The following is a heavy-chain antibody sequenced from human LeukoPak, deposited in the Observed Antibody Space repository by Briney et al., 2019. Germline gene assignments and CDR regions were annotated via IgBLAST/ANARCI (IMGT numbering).Heavy chain of an antibody. V-gene: IGHV3-21*01. D-gene: IGHD5-18*01. Sequence: GGSLRLSCAASGFTFSTFAMIWVRQAPGKGLEWVSSISFSGSYIYYADSLRGRITISRDNTKNSLYLQMNSLRAEDTAVYYCARRATTERGHSYGLDYWGQGTLVTVSS. CDR3: ARRATTERGHSYGLDY. J-gene: IGHJ4*01. CDR2: ISFSGSYI. CDR1: GFTFSTFA.